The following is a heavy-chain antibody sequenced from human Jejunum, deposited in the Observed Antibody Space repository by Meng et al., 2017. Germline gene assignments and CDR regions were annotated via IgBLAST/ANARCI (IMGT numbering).Heavy chain of an antibody. Sequence: QVQLQVSGPGLVRPSGGLALTCAVSGGFSSIYWWSWLRQPPGKGLEWIGEMHQSGSSNYNPSLKSRLTMSVDESKNHFSLKLNSVTAADTAVYYCARGWKYAWFNWGQGTLVTVSS. V-gene: IGHV4-4*02. CDR3: ARGWKYAWFN. CDR1: GGFSSIYW. CDR2: MHQSGSS. D-gene: IGHD1-7*01. J-gene: IGHJ4*02.